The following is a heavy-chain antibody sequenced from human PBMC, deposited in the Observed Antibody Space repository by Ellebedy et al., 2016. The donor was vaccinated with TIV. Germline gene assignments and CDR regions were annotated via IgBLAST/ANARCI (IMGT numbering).Heavy chain of an antibody. D-gene: IGHD2-2*02. CDR1: GVTLSRHD. Sequence: GGSLRLXXAGSGVTLSRHDMHWVRQAAGKGLEWVSMISVAGITKYADSVKGRFTVSRDNAKNSLFLQMNSLTGEDTATYYCATTPDYTSGVRKGIEYWGQGTLVTVSS. CDR3: ATTPDYTSGVRKGIEY. J-gene: IGHJ4*02. V-gene: IGHV3-13*01. CDR2: ISVAGIT.